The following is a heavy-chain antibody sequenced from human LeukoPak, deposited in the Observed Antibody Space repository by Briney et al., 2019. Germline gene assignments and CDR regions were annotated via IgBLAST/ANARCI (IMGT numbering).Heavy chain of an antibody. Sequence: GASVKVSCKASGYTFTGYYMHWVRQAPGQGLEWMGWINPNSGGTNYAQKFQGRVAMTRDTSISTAYMELSRLRSDDTAVYYCARGSQGYDFWSGYYGRLDAFDIWGQGTMVTVSS. J-gene: IGHJ3*02. CDR3: ARGSQGYDFWSGYYGRLDAFDI. CDR2: INPNSGGT. V-gene: IGHV1-2*02. CDR1: GYTFTGYY. D-gene: IGHD3-3*01.